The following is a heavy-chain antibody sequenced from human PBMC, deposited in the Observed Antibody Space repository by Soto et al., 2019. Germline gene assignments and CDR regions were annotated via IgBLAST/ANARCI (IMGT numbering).Heavy chain of an antibody. J-gene: IGHJ4*02. Sequence: GKGLEWVATIKQDGSEKYYVDSVKGRFTISRDNAKNSLWLQMNSLRADDTAVYYCARGGAIYSDYAKGFESWGKGTLVPVSS. CDR3: ARGGAIYSDYAKGFES. CDR2: IKQDGSEK. V-gene: IGHV3-7*03. D-gene: IGHD4-17*01.